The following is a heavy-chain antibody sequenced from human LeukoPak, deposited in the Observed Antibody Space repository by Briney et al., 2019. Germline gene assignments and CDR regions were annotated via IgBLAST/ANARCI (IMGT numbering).Heavy chain of an antibody. Sequence: ASVKVSCKASGGTFSSYAISWVRQAPGQGLEWMGWISAYNGNTNYAQKLQGRVTMTTDTSTSTAYMELRSLRSDDTAVYYCARTYSGYYRGVRENWFDPWGQGTLVTVSS. CDR3: ARTYSGYYRGVRENWFDP. V-gene: IGHV1-18*01. CDR1: GGTFSSYA. CDR2: ISAYNGNT. J-gene: IGHJ5*02. D-gene: IGHD5-12*01.